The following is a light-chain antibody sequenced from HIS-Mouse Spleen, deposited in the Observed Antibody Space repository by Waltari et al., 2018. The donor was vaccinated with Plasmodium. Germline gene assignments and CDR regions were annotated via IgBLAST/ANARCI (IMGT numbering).Light chain of an antibody. J-gene: IGKJ3*01. CDR3: QQYNSYLFT. Sequence: DIQMTQSSSTLSASVGARVTITCRASQSISSWLAWYQQKPGKAPKLLIYKASSLESGVPSRFSGSGSGTEFTLTISSLQPDDFATYYCQQYNSYLFTFGPGTKVDIK. CDR2: KAS. CDR1: QSISSW. V-gene: IGKV1-5*03.